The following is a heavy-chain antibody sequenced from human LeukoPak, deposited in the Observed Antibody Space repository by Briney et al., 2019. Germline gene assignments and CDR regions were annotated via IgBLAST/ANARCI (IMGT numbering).Heavy chain of an antibody. CDR2: INHSGST. Sequence: PSETLSLTCAVYGGSFSGYYWSWIRQPPGKGLEWIGEINHSGSTNYNPSLKSRVTISVDTSKNQFSLKLSSVTAADTAVYYCARHAGGLLWFGELLKSYYMDVWGKGTTVTISS. D-gene: IGHD3-10*01. CDR1: GGSFSGYY. CDR3: ARHAGGLLWFGELLKSYYMDV. V-gene: IGHV4-34*01. J-gene: IGHJ6*03.